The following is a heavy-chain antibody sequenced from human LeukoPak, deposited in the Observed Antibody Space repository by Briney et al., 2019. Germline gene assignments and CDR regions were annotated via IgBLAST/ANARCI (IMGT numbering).Heavy chain of an antibody. V-gene: IGHV1-2*02. D-gene: IGHD3-10*01. J-gene: IGHJ4*02. CDR2: INPNSGGT. CDR1: GYTFTGYY. CDR3: ARAGDYYGSGRPFDY. Sequence: ASVKVSCTASGYTFTGYYMHWVRQAPGQGLEWMGWINPNSGGTNYAQKFQGRVTMTRDTSISTAYMELSRLRSDDTAVYYCARAGDYYGSGRPFDYWGQGTLVTVSS.